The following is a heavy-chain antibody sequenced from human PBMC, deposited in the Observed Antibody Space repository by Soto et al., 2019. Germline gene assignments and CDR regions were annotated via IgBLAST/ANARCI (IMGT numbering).Heavy chain of an antibody. CDR1: GFTFSSYS. D-gene: IGHD2-2*01. CDR2: ISSSSNSI. CDR3: ARDATRRGYCSSTSCYPGY. J-gene: IGHJ4*02. Sequence: GGSLRLSCAASGFTFSSYSMNWVRQAPGKGLEWVSYISSSSNSIYYADSVKGRFTISRDNAKNSLYLQMNSLRAEDTAVYYCARDATRRGYCSSTSCYPGYWGQGTLVTVSS. V-gene: IGHV3-48*01.